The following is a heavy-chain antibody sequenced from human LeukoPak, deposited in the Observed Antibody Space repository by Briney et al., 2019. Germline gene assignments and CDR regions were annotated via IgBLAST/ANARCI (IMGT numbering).Heavy chain of an antibody. Sequence: GGSLRLSCAASRFTFSSYTMKWVRQAPGKGLEWVSSISGDSTDIYYADSVMGRSTISRDNAKNSLYLQINSLRAEDTAIYYCARRGYSDSSGYDYWGQGTLVTVSS. V-gene: IGHV3-21*01. D-gene: IGHD3-22*01. CDR2: ISGDSTDI. CDR1: RFTFSSYT. J-gene: IGHJ4*02. CDR3: ARRGYSDSSGYDY.